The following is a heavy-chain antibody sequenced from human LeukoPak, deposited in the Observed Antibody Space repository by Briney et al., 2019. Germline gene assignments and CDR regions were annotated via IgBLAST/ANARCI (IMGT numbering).Heavy chain of an antibody. Sequence: GRSLRLSCAASGFTFSSYAMHWVRQAPGKGLEWVAVISYDGSNKYYADSVKGRFTISRDNSKNTLYLQMNSLRAEDTAVYYCARDEGIAVAVELDYWGQGTLVTVSS. CDR3: ARDEGIAVAVELDY. D-gene: IGHD6-19*01. J-gene: IGHJ4*02. CDR2: ISYDGSNK. CDR1: GFTFSSYA. V-gene: IGHV3-30*04.